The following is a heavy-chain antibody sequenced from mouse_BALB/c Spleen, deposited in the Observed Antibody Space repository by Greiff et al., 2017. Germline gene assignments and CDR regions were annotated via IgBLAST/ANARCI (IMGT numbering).Heavy chain of an antibody. CDR1: GFTFSSYG. CDR3: ARDLGTTATYAMDY. CDR2: INSNGGST. J-gene: IGHJ4*01. V-gene: IGHV5-6-3*01. D-gene: IGHD1-2*01. Sequence: DVMLVESGGGLVQPGGSLKLSCAASGFTFSSYGMSWVRQTPDKRLELVATINSNGGSTYYPDSVKGRFTISRDNAKNTLYLQMSSLKSEDTAMYYCARDLGTTATYAMDYWGQGTSVTVSS.